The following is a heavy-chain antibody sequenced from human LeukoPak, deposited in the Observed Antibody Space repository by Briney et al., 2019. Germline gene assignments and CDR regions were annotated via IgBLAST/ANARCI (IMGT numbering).Heavy chain of an antibody. CDR1: GGTFSSYA. D-gene: IGHD6-13*01. CDR3: ARAVIAAAGTTFDY. V-gene: IGHV1-69*04. Sequence: AASVKVSCKASGGTFSSYAISWVRQAPGQGLEWMGRIIPILGIANYAQKFQGRVTITADKSTSTAYMELSSLRSEDTAVYYCARAVIAAAGTTFDYWGQGTLATVSS. J-gene: IGHJ4*02. CDR2: IIPILGIA.